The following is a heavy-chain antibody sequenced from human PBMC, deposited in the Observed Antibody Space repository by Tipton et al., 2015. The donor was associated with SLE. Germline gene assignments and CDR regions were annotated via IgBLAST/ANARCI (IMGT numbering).Heavy chain of an antibody. CDR2: IYTSGST. CDR3: ARGGGYYGSGSYYRALDY. J-gene: IGHJ4*02. CDR1: GGSISSGSNY. V-gene: IGHV4-61*02. Sequence: TLSLTCTVSGGSISSGSNYWSRIRQPAGKGLEWIGRIYTSGSTYYNPSLKSRVTISVDTSKNQFSLRLSSVTAADTAVYYCARGGGYYGSGSYYRALDYWGQGTLVTVSS. D-gene: IGHD3-10*01.